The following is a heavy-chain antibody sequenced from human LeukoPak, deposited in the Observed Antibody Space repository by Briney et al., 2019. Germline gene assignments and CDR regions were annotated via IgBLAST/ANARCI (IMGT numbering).Heavy chain of an antibody. V-gene: IGHV4-38-2*02. CDR1: GYSISSGYY. J-gene: IGHJ4*02. D-gene: IGHD3-10*01. CDR2: IYHSGST. CDR3: ARDQATRGDYYGSGSPAFFDY. Sequence: SETLSLTCTVSGYSISSGYYWGWIRQPPGKGLEWIGSIYHSGSTYYNPSLKSRVTISVDTSKNQFSLKLSSVTAADTAVYYCARDQATRGDYYGSGSPAFFDYWGQGSLVTVSS.